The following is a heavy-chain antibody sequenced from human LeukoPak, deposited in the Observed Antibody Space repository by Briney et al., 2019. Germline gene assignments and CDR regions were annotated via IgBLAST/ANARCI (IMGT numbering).Heavy chain of an antibody. Sequence: GGSLRLSCAASGFTFSNAWMSWVRQAPGKGLEWVGRIKSKTDGGTTDYAAPVKGRFTISRDDSKNTLYLQMNSLKTEDTAVYYCTTHDILTGYTFDYWGQGTLVTVSS. CDR1: GFTFSNAW. CDR3: TTHDILTGYTFDY. V-gene: IGHV3-15*01. CDR2: IKSKTDGGTT. J-gene: IGHJ4*02. D-gene: IGHD3-9*01.